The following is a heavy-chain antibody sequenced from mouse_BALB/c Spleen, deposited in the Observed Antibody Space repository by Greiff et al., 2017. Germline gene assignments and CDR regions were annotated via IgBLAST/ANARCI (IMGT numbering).Heavy chain of an antibody. CDR1: GFTFSSYA. J-gene: IGHJ4*01. CDR2: ISSGGST. D-gene: IGHD2-3*01. CDR3: AREGDGDAMDY. V-gene: IGHV5-6-5*01. Sequence: EVQLQQSGGGLVKPGGSLKLSCAASGFTFSSYAMSWVRQTPEKRLEWVASISSGGSTYYPDSVKGRFTISRDNARNILYLQMSSLRSEDTAMYYCAREGDGDAMDYWGQGTSVTVSS.